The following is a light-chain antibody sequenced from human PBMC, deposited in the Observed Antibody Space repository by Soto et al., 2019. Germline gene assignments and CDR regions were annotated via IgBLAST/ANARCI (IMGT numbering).Light chain of an antibody. J-gene: IGKJ4*01. CDR3: QQYDNYPLT. CDR1: QSINNW. V-gene: IGKV1-5*01. CDR2: DAS. Sequence: IQMTQSPSTLSSSVGDRVTITCRASQSINNWLAWYQQKPGKAPKFLIYDASNLESGVPSRFSGSASGTEFTLTISSLQPDDFATYYCQQYDNYPLTVGGGTKVDI.